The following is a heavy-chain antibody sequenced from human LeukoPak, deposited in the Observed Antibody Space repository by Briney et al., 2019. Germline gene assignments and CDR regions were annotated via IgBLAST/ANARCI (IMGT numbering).Heavy chain of an antibody. D-gene: IGHD3-10*01. J-gene: IGHJ4*02. V-gene: IGHV4-34*01. CDR2: INHRGTT. CDR3: ARQLPGGEIDY. CDR1: GDSFSGYY. Sequence: SETLSLTCAVYGDSFSGYYWSWIRQAPGKGLEWIAEINHRGTTHYNPSLMSRVNISADTSRNQFSLNLDSVTAADTAVYYCARQLPGGEIDYWGQGILVTVSS.